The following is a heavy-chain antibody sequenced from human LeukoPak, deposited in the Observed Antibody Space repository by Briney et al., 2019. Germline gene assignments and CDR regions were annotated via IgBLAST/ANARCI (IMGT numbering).Heavy chain of an antibody. CDR3: ARDVSGPFDY. CDR2: IYYSGST. CDR1: GGSISSYY. J-gene: IGHJ4*02. V-gene: IGHV4-59*01. D-gene: IGHD3-3*01. Sequence: SETLSLTCTVSGGSISSYYCSWIRQPPGKGLEWIGYIYYSGSTNYNPSLKSRVTISVDTAQNQFSLKLSSATAADTAVYYCARDVSGPFDYWGQGTLIPVSS.